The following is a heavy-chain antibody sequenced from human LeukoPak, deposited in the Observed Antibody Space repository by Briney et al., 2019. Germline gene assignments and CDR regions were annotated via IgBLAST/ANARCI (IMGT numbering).Heavy chain of an antibody. D-gene: IGHD7-27*01. V-gene: IGHV3-9*01. J-gene: IGHJ2*01. CDR2: ISWNSGTR. Sequence: GGSLRLSCAGSGFNFNNYAMHWVRQAPGKGLEWLSGISWNSGTRGYTDSVKGRFTISRDNAKNSLYLQMNSLRPDDTAFYYCAKATGDWYFDLWGRGTLVTVSS. CDR3: AKATGDWYFDL. CDR1: GFNFNNYA.